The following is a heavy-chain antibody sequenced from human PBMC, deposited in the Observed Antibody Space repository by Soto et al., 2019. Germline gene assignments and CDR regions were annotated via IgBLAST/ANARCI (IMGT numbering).Heavy chain of an antibody. D-gene: IGHD3-10*01. CDR1: GFTFSNYG. CDR2: IWYDGSNK. V-gene: IGHV3-33*01. CDR3: AAGEPLNY. J-gene: IGHJ4*02. Sequence: GGSLRLSCAASGFTFSNYGMHWVRQAPGKGLEWVAIIWYDGSNKYYADSVKGRFTISRDNSKNTVYLQMNSLRAEDTAMYFCAAGEPLNYRGQGTLVTVPQ.